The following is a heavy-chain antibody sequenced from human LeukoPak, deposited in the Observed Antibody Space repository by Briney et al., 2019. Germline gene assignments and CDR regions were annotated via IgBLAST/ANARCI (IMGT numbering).Heavy chain of an antibody. CDR1: GGFISSYY. Sequence: SETLSLTCTVSGGFISSYYWSWIRKPAGKGLEWIGRIYTSGSTNYNPSLKSRVTISIDKSKNLFSLRLSSVTAADTAVYYCARGPFEWLHHFDYWGQGTLVTVSS. CDR2: IYTSGST. D-gene: IGHD3-3*01. V-gene: IGHV4-4*07. CDR3: ARGPFEWLHHFDY. J-gene: IGHJ4*02.